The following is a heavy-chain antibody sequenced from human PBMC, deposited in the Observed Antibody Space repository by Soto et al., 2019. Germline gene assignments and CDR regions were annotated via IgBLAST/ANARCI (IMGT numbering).Heavy chain of an antibody. Sequence: ASVKVSCKASGYTFTGYYMHWVRQAPGQGLKWMGWINPNSGGTNYAQKFQGRVTMTRDTSISTAYMEMSRLRSDDTAVYYCARGLYYNYYGLDVWRQGTTVTVSS. V-gene: IGHV1-2*02. CDR2: INPNSGGT. CDR3: ARGLYYNYYGLDV. D-gene: IGHD3-10*01. J-gene: IGHJ6*02. CDR1: GYTFTGYY.